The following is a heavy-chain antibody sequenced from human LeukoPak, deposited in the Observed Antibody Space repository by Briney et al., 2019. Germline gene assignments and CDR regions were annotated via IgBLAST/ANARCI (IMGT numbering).Heavy chain of an antibody. Sequence: SGGSLRLSCAASGFTFSGYGMHWVRQAPGKGLEWVSAICGSGGNTYYADSVKGRFTISRDNSKNTLYLQMNSLRAEDTAVYYCAKDAFIGYSGSWGQGTLVTVSS. CDR2: ICGSGGNT. CDR3: AKDAFIGYSGS. V-gene: IGHV3-23*01. D-gene: IGHD5-12*01. J-gene: IGHJ4*02. CDR1: GFTFSGYG.